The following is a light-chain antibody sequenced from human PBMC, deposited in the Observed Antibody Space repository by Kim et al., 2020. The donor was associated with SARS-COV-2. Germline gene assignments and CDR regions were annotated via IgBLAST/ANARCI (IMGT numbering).Light chain of an antibody. CDR2: VNSDGSH. J-gene: IGLJ1*01. V-gene: IGLV4-69*01. CDR1: SANSTYA. CDR3: QTWATGIHV. Sequence: ASVTLTCTLSSANSTYAIAWHQQQPKKGPRFLMKVNSDGSHTKGDGIPDRFSGSSSGAERYLTISSLQSEDEADYYCQTWATGIHVFGSGTKVTVL.